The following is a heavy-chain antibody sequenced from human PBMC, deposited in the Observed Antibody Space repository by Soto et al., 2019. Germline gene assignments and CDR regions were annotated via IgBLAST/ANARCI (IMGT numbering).Heavy chain of an antibody. CDR1: GFTFSSYA. CDR2: ITASGVST. V-gene: IGHV3-23*01. CDR3: AKDYIRIAAA. D-gene: IGHD6-13*01. J-gene: IGHJ5*02. Sequence: GSLRLSCAASGFTFSSYAMTWVRQAPGKGLEWVSAITASGVSTFYADSVKGRFTISRDNSKNTLYLQMNSLRAADTAVYYCAKDYIRIAAAWGQGTLVTVSS.